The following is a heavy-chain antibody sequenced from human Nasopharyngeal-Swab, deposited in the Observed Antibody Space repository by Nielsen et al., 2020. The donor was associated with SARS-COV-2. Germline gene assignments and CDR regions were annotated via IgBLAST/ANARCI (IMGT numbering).Heavy chain of an antibody. J-gene: IGHJ4*02. CDR2: INSEGSST. V-gene: IGHV3-74*01. D-gene: IGHD1-26*01. CDR1: GFTFSSYW. Sequence: GESLKISCAASGFTFSSYWMHWVRQAPGKGLVWVSRINSEGSSTSYADSVKGRFTISRDNAKNTLYLQMNSLRAEDTAVYYCARPSGTHYYFDYWGQGTLVTVSS. CDR3: ARPSGTHYYFDY.